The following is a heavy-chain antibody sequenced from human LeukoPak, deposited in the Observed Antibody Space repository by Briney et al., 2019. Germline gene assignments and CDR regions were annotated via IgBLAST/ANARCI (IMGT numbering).Heavy chain of an antibody. CDR3: AREDYDFWSGYGDYYYYMDV. J-gene: IGHJ6*03. D-gene: IGHD3-3*01. CDR1: GYTFTSND. CDR2: MNPNSGNT. V-gene: IGHV1-8*01. Sequence: ASVKVSCKASGYTFTSNDINWVRQATGQGLEWMGWMNPNSGNTGYAQKFQGRVTMTRNTSISTAYMELSSLGSEDTAVYYCAREDYDFWSGYGDYYYYMDVWGKGTTVTVSS.